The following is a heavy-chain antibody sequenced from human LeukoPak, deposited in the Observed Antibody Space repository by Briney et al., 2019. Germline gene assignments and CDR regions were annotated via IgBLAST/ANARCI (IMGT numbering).Heavy chain of an antibody. Sequence: GGSLRLSCAASGFTLSSYWMHWVRQAPGKGLVWVSRIKSDGRTNYADSVKGRFTISRDNAKNTVTLQMNSLRAEDTGVYYCARAPSEIGGYYPEYFRHWGQGTLVIVSS. CDR1: GFTLSSYW. D-gene: IGHD3-22*01. CDR3: ARAPSEIGGYYPEYFRH. V-gene: IGHV3-74*01. J-gene: IGHJ1*01. CDR2: IKSDGRT.